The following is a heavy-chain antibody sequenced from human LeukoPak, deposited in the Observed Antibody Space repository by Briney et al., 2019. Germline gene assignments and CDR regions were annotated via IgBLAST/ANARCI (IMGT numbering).Heavy chain of an antibody. CDR2: ISSSGSTI. Sequence: GGSLRLSCAASGFTFSSYEMNWVRQAPGKGLEWVSYISSSGSTIYYADSVKGRFTISRDNAKNSLYLQMNSLRAEDTAVYYCARGGEDYYYMDVWGKGTTVTISS. D-gene: IGHD2-21*01. V-gene: IGHV3-48*03. CDR1: GFTFSSYE. CDR3: ARGGEDYYYMDV. J-gene: IGHJ6*03.